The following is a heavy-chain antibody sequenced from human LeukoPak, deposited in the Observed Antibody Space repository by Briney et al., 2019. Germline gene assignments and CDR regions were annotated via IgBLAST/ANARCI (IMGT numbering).Heavy chain of an antibody. V-gene: IGHV3-74*01. CDR3: ARDYPPD. J-gene: IGHJ4*02. CDR1: GFTFSNSW. CDR2: INSDGKTT. Sequence: PGGSLRLSCAASGFTFSNSWMHWVRQAPGKGLVWVSRINSDGKTTTYADSVKGRFTISRDNAQSTLYLQMNSLSAKDTAVYYCARDYPPDWGQGTLVTVSA.